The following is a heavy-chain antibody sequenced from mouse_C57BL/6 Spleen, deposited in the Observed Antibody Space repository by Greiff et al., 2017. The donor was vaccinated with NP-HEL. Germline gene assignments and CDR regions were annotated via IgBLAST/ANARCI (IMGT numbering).Heavy chain of an antibody. CDR3: ARGVYDFAY. CDR2: IYPRSGNT. CDR1: GYTFTSYG. Sequence: QVQLQQSGAELARPGASVKLSCKASGYTFTSYGISWVKQRTGQGLEWIGEIYPRSGNTYYNEKFKGKATLTADKSSSTAYMELRSLTSEDSAVYFCARGVYDFAYWGQGTLVTVSA. V-gene: IGHV1-81*01. D-gene: IGHD2-3*01. J-gene: IGHJ3*01.